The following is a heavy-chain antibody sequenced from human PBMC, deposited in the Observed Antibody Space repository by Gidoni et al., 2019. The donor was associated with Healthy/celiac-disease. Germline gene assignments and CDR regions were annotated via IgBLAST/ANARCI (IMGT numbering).Heavy chain of an antibody. CDR2: INHSGST. V-gene: IGHV4-34*01. Sequence: QVQLQQWGAGLLKHSETLSLTCAVYGGSLSGYYWSWIRQPPWKGLEWIGEINHSGSTTYNPSLTSRVTISVDTSKNQFSLKLSSVTAADTAVYYCARGRKSSSSGGHFGYWGQGTLVTVSS. J-gene: IGHJ4*02. D-gene: IGHD6-6*01. CDR1: GGSLSGYY. CDR3: ARGRKSSSSGGHFGY.